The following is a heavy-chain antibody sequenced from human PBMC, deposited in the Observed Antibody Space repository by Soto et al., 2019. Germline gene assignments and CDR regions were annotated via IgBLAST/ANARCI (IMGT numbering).Heavy chain of an antibody. Sequence: HLVQSGPQVKKPGASVSVSCKTSGDTFTNFGLSWVRQAPGQGLEWMGWIATYNSNRNYAQKFQGRLTLTTDTSTSTAYMELKSLTYDDTAVYYCARVFRGVVNWFDPWGQGTLVTVSS. V-gene: IGHV1-18*01. CDR1: GDTFTNFG. J-gene: IGHJ5*02. D-gene: IGHD3-10*01. CDR3: ARVFRGVVNWFDP. CDR2: IATYNSNR.